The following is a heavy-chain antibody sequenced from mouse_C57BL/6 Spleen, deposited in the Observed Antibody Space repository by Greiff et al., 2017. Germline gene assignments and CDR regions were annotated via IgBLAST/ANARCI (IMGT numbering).Heavy chain of an antibody. CDR2: IHPNSGST. Sequence: VQLQQPGAELVKPGASVKLSCKASGYTFTSYWMHWVKQRPGQGLEWIGMIHPNSGSTNYNEKFKSKATLTVDKSSSTAYMQLSSLTSADSAVYYCARDDYGSSYGYFDYWGQGTTLTVSS. V-gene: IGHV1-64*01. J-gene: IGHJ2*01. CDR3: ARDDYGSSYGYFDY. CDR1: GYTFTSYW. D-gene: IGHD1-1*01.